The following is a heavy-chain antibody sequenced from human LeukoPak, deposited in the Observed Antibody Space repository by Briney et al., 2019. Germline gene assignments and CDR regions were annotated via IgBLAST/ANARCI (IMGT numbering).Heavy chain of an antibody. Sequence: GGSLRLSCAASGFTFGSYAMHWVRQAPGKGLEWVAVMSFDGTHIYYADSVKGRFTISRDNSKNTLYLQMNRLRAEDTAVYYCARCSGYGMDVWGQGTTVTVSS. J-gene: IGHJ6*02. D-gene: IGHD3-10*02. CDR2: MSFDGTHI. CDR3: ARCSGYGMDV. CDR1: GFTFGSYA. V-gene: IGHV3-30-3*01.